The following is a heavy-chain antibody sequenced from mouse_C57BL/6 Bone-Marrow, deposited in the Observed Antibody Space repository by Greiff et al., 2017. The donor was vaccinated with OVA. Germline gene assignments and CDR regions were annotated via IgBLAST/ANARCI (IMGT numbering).Heavy chain of an antibody. J-gene: IGHJ4*01. CDR1: EYEFPSHD. CDR2: INSDGGST. D-gene: IGHD4-1*01. CDR3: ARHGTGRDAMDY. V-gene: IGHV5-2*03. Sequence: EVKVEESGGGLVQPGESLKLSCESNEYEFPSHDMSWVRKTPEKRLELVAAINSDGGSTYYPDTMERRFIISRDNTKKTLYLQMSSLRSEDTALYYCARHGTGRDAMDYWGQGTSVTVSS.